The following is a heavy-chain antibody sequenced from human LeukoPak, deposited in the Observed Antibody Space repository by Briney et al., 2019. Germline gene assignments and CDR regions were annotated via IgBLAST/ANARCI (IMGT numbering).Heavy chain of an antibody. J-gene: IGHJ5*02. CDR3: ARDNSVGDIAWWFDP. Sequence: ASVKVSCKASGYSFTSHCMHWVRQAPGQGLEWMGLINPSGSSTLYAQKFQGRVTMPRDMSTTTAYMELSSLRSEDTAVYYCARDNSVGDIAWWFDPWGQGTLVTVSS. V-gene: IGHV1-46*01. D-gene: IGHD3-16*02. CDR2: INPSGSST. CDR1: GYSFTSHC.